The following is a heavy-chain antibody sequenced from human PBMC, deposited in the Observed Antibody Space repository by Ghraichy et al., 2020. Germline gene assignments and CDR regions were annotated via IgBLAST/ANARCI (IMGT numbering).Heavy chain of an antibody. CDR2: IDWSADDF. CDR3: ARARSDYYSDMDD. J-gene: IGHJ4*02. Sequence: GGSLRLSCAASGFDFDAHGMSWVRQRPGKGLEWVSGIDWSADDFDYAVSVKGRFIISRDNAKKSLYLQMNSLRVEDTAFYYCARARSDYYSDMDDWGPGTLVTVSS. V-gene: IGHV3-20*04. CDR1: GFDFDAHG. D-gene: IGHD3-22*01.